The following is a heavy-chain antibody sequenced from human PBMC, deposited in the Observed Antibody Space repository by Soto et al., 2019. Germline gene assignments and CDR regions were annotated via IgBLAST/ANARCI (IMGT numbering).Heavy chain of an antibody. CDR3: ARDPTGYSSGWPDY. Sequence: GGXPRLFCAASRFTSSSYAMHWVRQATGKGLEWVAVISYDGSNKYYADSVKGRFTISRDNSKNTLYLQMNSLRAEDTAVYYCARDPTGYSSGWPDYWGQGTLVTVSS. D-gene: IGHD6-19*01. J-gene: IGHJ4*02. CDR1: RFTSSSYA. V-gene: IGHV3-30-3*01. CDR2: ISYDGSNK.